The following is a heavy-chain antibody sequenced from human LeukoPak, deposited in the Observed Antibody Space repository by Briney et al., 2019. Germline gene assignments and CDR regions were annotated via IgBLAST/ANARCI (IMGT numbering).Heavy chain of an antibody. CDR2: LNPHTGDT. CDR3: ARDPASGPDL. J-gene: IGHJ5*02. V-gene: IGHV1-2*02. CDR1: GYNFSDYH. Sequence: GAVKVSCKASGYNFSDYHTRWVRPAPGQGRWWMGSLNPHTGDTPLAQNLPGRVTMPRDTSITVGYTELSSLTSDDTGVYYCARDPASGPDLWGQGTLVTVAS.